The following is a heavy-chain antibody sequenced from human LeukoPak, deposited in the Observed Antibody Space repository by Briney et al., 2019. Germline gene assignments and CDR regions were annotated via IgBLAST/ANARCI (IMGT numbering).Heavy chain of an antibody. V-gene: IGHV1-69*13. D-gene: IGHD3-9*01. CDR1: GGTFSSYA. J-gene: IGHJ3*02. CDR3: ARSRYFDWLRDFDI. CDR2: VIPIFGTA. Sequence: SVKVSCKASGGTFSSYAISWVRQAPGQGLEWMGGVIPIFGTANYAQKFQGRVTITADESTSTAYMELSSLRSEDTAVYYCARSRYFDWLRDFDIWGQGTMVTVSS.